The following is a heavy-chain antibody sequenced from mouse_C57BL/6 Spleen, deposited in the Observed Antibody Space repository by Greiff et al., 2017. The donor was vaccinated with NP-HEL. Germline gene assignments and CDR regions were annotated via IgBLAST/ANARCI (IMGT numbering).Heavy chain of an antibody. V-gene: IGHV5-6*01. CDR2: ISSGGSYT. D-gene: IGHD1-1*01. Sequence: DVQLVESGGDLVKPGGSLKLSCAASGFTFSSYGMSWVRQTPDKRLEWVATISSGGSYTYYPDSVKGRFTISRDNAKNTLYLQMSSLKSEDTAMYYCARENGSSLYYFDYWGQGTTLTVSS. CDR3: ARENGSSLYYFDY. J-gene: IGHJ2*01. CDR1: GFTFSSYG.